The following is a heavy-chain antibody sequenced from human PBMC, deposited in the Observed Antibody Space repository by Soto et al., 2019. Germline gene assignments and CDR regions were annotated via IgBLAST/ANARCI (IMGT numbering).Heavy chain of an antibody. CDR2: IYSSGST. V-gene: IGHV4-59*01. Sequence: SETLSLTCTVSGGSISGSYWSWIRQPPGKGLEWIGYIYSSGSTNYNPSLKSRVTISVDTSKKQFSLKLNSVTAADTAVYYCARYSGGFIFQHWGQGTLVTVSS. CDR3: ARYSGGFIFQH. J-gene: IGHJ1*01. D-gene: IGHD6-25*01. CDR1: GGSISGSY.